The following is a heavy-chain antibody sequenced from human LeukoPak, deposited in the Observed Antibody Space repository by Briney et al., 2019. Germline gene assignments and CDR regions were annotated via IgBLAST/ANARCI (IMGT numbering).Heavy chain of an antibody. J-gene: IGHJ4*02. CDR3: ARGEGPNWFVDY. CDR2: INPNSGGT. D-gene: IGHD7-27*01. Sequence: ASVKVSCKASGYTFTGYYMHWVRQAPGQGLEWMGWINPNSGGTNYAQKFQGRVTMTRDTSISTAYMELSRLRPDDTAVYYCARGEGPNWFVDYWGQGTLVTVSS. CDR1: GYTFTGYY. V-gene: IGHV1-2*02.